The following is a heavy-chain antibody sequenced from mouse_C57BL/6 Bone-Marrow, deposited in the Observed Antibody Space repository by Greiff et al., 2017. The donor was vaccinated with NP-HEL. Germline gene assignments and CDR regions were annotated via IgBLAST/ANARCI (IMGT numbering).Heavy chain of an antibody. J-gene: IGHJ4*01. CDR3: ARTIVTTMDY. V-gene: IGHV1-26*01. Sequence: VQLQQSGPELVKPGASVKISCKASGYTFTDYYMNWVKQSHGKSLEWIGDINPNNGGTSYNQKFKGKATLTVDKSSSTAYMELRSLTSEDSAVYYCARTIVTTMDYWGQGTSVTVSS. CDR2: INPNNGGT. D-gene: IGHD2-5*01. CDR1: GYTFTDYY.